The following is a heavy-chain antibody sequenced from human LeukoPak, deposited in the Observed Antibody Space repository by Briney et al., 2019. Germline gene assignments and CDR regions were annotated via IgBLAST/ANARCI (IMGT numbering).Heavy chain of an antibody. J-gene: IGHJ3*02. Sequence: GGSLRLSCAASGFTFSSYAMHWVRQAPGKGLEYVSAISSNGGSTYYANSVKGRFTISRDNSKNSLYLQMNSLRAEDTAVYYCATTNTVTTEAFDIWGQGTMVTVSS. CDR2: ISSNGGST. CDR3: ATTNTVTTEAFDI. V-gene: IGHV3-64*01. D-gene: IGHD4-11*01. CDR1: GFTFSSYA.